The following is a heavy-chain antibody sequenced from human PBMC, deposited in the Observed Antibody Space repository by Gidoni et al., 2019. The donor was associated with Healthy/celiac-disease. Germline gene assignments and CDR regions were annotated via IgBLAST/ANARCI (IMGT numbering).Heavy chain of an antibody. J-gene: IGHJ4*02. CDR3: ASYGSGSYYNFDY. CDR1: GGSISSGDYY. Sequence: QVQLQESGPGLVKPSQTLSLTCTVSGGSISSGDYYWSWIRQPPGKGLEWIGYIYYSGSTYYNPSLKSRVTILVDTSKNQFSLKLSSVTAADTAVYYCASYGSGSYYNFDYWGQGTLVTVSS. CDR2: IYYSGST. V-gene: IGHV4-30-4*01. D-gene: IGHD3-10*01.